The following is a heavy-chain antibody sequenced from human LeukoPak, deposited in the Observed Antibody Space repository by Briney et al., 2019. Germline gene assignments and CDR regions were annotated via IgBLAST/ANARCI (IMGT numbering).Heavy chain of an antibody. Sequence: GGSLRLSCAASGFTFSSYAMHGVRQAPGKGLEWVAVISYDGSNKYYADSVKGRFTISRDNSKNTLYLQMNSLRAEDTAVYYCARDRDSSGYLDYWGQGTLVTVSS. CDR2: ISYDGSNK. J-gene: IGHJ4*02. CDR1: GFTFSSYA. CDR3: ARDRDSSGYLDY. D-gene: IGHD3-22*01. V-gene: IGHV3-30-3*01.